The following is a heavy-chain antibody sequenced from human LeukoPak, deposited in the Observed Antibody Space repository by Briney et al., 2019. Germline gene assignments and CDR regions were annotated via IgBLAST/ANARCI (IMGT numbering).Heavy chain of an antibody. CDR1: GFTFSSYS. CDR2: ISGRGGST. D-gene: IGHD3-3*01. J-gene: IGHJ4*02. V-gene: IGHV3-23*01. CDR3: AKSVSGYYFFDY. Sequence: GGSLRLSCAASGFTFSSYSMNWVRQAPGKGLEWVSAISGRGGSTYYADSVKGRFTISRDNSKNTLYLQMNSLRAEDTAVYYCAKSVSGYYFFDYWGQGTLVTVSP.